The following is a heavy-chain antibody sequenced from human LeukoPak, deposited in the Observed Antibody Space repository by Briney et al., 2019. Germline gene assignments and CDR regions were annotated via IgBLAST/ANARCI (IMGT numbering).Heavy chain of an antibody. D-gene: IGHD5-18*01. CDR1: GFSFGSYA. J-gene: IGHJ4*02. CDR3: AKDRDTAMVEVFDY. CDR2: ICGSVSGSGGST. Sequence: SGGSLRLSCAASGFSFGSYAMSWVRQAAGKGLEWVSEICGSVSGSGGSTYYADSVKGRFTISRDNSKNTLYLQMNSLRAEDTAVYYCAKDRDTAMVEVFDYWGQGTLVTVSS. V-gene: IGHV3-23*01.